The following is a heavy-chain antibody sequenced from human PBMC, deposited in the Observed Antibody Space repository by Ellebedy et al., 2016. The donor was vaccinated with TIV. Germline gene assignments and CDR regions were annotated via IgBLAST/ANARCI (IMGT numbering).Heavy chain of an antibody. V-gene: IGHV1-8*01. CDR1: GSTFTRYE. CDR3: ATQGPSGFDY. D-gene: IGHD2-15*01. J-gene: IGHJ4*02. CDR2: RNPDRGNT. Sequence: AASVKVSCKASGSTFTRYEINWVRQAHEQGLEWMGWRNPDRGNTGYEQKLQGRVTLTRNTSISTAYMELSSLRSEDTAVYYCATQGPSGFDYWGQGTLVTVSS.